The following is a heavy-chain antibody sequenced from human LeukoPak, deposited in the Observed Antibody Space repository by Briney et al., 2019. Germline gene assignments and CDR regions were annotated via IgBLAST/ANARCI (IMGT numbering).Heavy chain of an antibody. J-gene: IGHJ3*02. CDR3: AKREPSNFGVAIIPVDAFDI. Sequence: GGSLRLSCAASGFTFSSYAMNWVRQAPGKGLKWVSVISGRAGSTYYADSVKGRFTISRDNAKNTLYLQMNSLRAEDTAVYYCAKREPSNFGVAIIPVDAFDIWGQGTMVTVSS. CDR2: ISGRAGST. CDR1: GFTFSSYA. D-gene: IGHD3-3*01. V-gene: IGHV3-23*01.